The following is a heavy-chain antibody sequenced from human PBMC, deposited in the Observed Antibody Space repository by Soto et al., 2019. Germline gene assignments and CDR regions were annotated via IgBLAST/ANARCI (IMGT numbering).Heavy chain of an antibody. D-gene: IGHD3-22*01. CDR1: GGSISSGGYS. J-gene: IGHJ4*02. CDR2: IYHSGST. Sequence: SETLSLTCAVSGGSISSGGYSWSWIRQPPGKGLEWIGYIYHSGSTYYNPSLKSRVTISVDRSKSQFSLKLSSVTAADTAVYYCASAYYDSSGYWRYFDYWGQGTLVTVSS. CDR3: ASAYYDSSGYWRYFDY. V-gene: IGHV4-30-2*01.